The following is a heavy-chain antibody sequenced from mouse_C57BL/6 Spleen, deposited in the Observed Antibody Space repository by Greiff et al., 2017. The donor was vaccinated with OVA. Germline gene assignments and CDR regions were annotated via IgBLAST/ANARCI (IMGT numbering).Heavy chain of an antibody. J-gene: IGHJ1*03. CDR2: IDPNSGGT. CDR1: GYTFTSYW. CDR3: ARHGSSHWYFDV. D-gene: IGHD1-1*01. V-gene: IGHV1-72*01. Sequence: QVQLKQPGAELVKPGASVKLSCKASGYTFTSYWMHWVKQRPGRGLEWIGRIDPNSGGTKYNEKFKSKATLTVDKPSSTAYMQLSSLTSEDSAVYYCARHGSSHWYFDVWGTGTTVTVSS.